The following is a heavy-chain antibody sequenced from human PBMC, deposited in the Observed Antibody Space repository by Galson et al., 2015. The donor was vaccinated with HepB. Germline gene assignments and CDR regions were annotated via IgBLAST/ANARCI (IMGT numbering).Heavy chain of an antibody. J-gene: IGHJ4*02. CDR3: AKIPQSGYYESSGYYSDY. CDR1: GFTFSSYG. D-gene: IGHD3-22*01. CDR2: ISHDGSNK. Sequence: SLRLSCAASGFTFSSYGMHWVRQAPGKGLEWVAVISHDGSNKYYADSVKGRFTISRDNSKNTLYLQMNSLRAEDTAVYYCAKIPQSGYYESSGYYSDYWGQGTLVTVSS. V-gene: IGHV3-30*18.